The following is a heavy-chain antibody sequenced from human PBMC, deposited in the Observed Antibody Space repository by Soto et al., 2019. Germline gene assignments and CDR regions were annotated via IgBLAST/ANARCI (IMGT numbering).Heavy chain of an antibody. CDR3: ERVVVAATPWYGMDV. CDR1: GGSFSGYY. V-gene: IGHV4-34*01. J-gene: IGHJ6*02. D-gene: IGHD2-15*01. Sequence: SETLSLTCAVYGGSFSGYYWSWIRQPPGKGLEWIGEINHSGSTNYNPSLKSRVTISVDTSKNQFSLKLSSVTAADPAVYYCERVVVAATPWYGMDVGGQGTTVTVSS. CDR2: INHSGST.